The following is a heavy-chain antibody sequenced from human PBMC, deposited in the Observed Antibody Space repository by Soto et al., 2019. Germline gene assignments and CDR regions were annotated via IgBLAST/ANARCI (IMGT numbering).Heavy chain of an antibody. D-gene: IGHD1-26*01. CDR2: ITRSGGST. CDR3: ACWAVSSRATYWGPLDY. V-gene: IGHV3-23*01. Sequence: EGQLLASGGGLVQPGGSLRLSCAASGFTFSNQEMTWVRQAPGKGLEWVSGITRSGGSTYYADSVKGRFTISRDNSHDAVYLQMNSLRAEDTARYFCACWAVSSRATYWGPLDYWGQEILVTVSS. J-gene: IGHJ4*02. CDR1: GFTFSNQE.